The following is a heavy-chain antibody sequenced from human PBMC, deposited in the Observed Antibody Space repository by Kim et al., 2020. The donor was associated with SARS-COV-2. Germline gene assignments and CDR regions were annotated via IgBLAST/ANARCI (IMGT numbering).Heavy chain of an antibody. V-gene: IGHV3-30*18. CDR1: GFTFSSYG. Sequence: GGSLRLSCAASGFTFSSYGMHWVRQAPGKGLEWVAVISYDGSNKYYADSVKGRFTISRDNSKNTLYLQMNSLRAEDTAVYYCAKGWGLLYQLLHFDYWGQGTLVTVSS. J-gene: IGHJ4*02. CDR3: AKGWGLLYQLLHFDY. D-gene: IGHD2-2*01. CDR2: ISYDGSNK.